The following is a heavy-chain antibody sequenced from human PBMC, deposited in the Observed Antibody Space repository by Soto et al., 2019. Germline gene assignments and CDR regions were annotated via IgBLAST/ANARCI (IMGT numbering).Heavy chain of an antibody. CDR1: GFPFSIYS. Sequence: EVQLVESGGGLVQPGGSLRLTCVASGFPFSIYSMNWVRQAPGKGLEWSSYITSDTNTIKYADSVKGRFTISRDNAKNLVYLQMNSLRDEDTAVYLCARSVEGHFAYWGQGTVVTVSS. D-gene: IGHD6-19*01. CDR2: ITSDTNTI. V-gene: IGHV3-48*02. J-gene: IGHJ4*02. CDR3: ARSVEGHFAY.